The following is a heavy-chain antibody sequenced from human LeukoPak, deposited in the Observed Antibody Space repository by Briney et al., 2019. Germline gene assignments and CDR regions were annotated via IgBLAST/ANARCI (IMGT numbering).Heavy chain of an antibody. D-gene: IGHD6-13*01. J-gene: IGHJ4*02. CDR1: GYSISSGYY. CDR3: ARVTQAAAVYYFDY. Sequence: PSETLSLTCTVSGYSISSGYYWGWIRQPPGKGLEWIGSTYHSGSTYYNPSLKSRVTTSVDTSKNQFSLKLSSVTAADTAVYYCARVTQAAAVYYFDYWGQGTLVTVSS. CDR2: TYHSGST. V-gene: IGHV4-38-2*02.